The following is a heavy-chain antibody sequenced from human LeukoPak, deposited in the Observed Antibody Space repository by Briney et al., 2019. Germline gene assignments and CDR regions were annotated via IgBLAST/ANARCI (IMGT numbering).Heavy chain of an antibody. V-gene: IGHV1-69*13. CDR1: GGTFSSYA. CDR3: ARENIEQWPAFDY. J-gene: IGHJ4*02. Sequence: SVKVSCKASGGTFSSYAISWVRQAPGQGLEWMGGIIPIFGTANYAQKFQGRVTITADESTSTAYMELSTLRSDDTAVYYCARENIEQWPAFDYWGQGTPVTVSS. CDR2: IIPIFGTA. D-gene: IGHD1/OR15-1a*01.